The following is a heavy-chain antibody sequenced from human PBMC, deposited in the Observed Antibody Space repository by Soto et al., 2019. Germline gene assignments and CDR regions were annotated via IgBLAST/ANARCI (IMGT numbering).Heavy chain of an antibody. D-gene: IGHD3-10*01. CDR2: ISSSGGST. V-gene: IGHV3-23*01. CDR3: MRPAPRGRNYFYFGMDV. CDR1: GFTFISYA. J-gene: IGHJ6*02. Sequence: PVGSLRVSGAASGFTFISYAIRWVRQAPGKGLEWVSGISSSGGSTYYADSVKGRFTISRDNSKNTLFLRMNRPRVEDTAVYYCMRPAPRGRNYFYFGMDVWGQRTKVTVSS.